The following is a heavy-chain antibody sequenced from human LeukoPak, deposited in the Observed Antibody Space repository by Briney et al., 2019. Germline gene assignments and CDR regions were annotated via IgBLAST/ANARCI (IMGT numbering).Heavy chain of an antibody. D-gene: IGHD2-2*01. CDR3: ARRFCSSTSCFMWDY. V-gene: IGHV5-51*01. J-gene: IGHJ4*02. CDR1: GYSFTNYW. CDR2: IYPGDSDT. Sequence: GESLKISCKGSGYSFTNYWIGWVRQVSAKGLEWMWIIYPGDSDTRYSTSFQGQITISADKSIKTAYLQWSSLKASDTAIYYCARRFCSSTSCFMWDYWGQGTLVTVSS.